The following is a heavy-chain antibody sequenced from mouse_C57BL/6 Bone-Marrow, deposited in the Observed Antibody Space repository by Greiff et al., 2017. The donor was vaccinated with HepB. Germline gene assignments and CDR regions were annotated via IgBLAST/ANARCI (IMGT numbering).Heavy chain of an antibody. CDR2: IWTGGGT. CDR3: GRNYPYDRFAD. CDR1: GFSLTSYA. D-gene: IGHD2-14*01. Sequence: VQLQESGPGLVAPSQSLSITCTVSGFSLTSYALSWVRQPPGKGLELLGVIWTGGGTNYNSALKSRLSISKDYSKRPVFLTMNSLQTDYTARYYCGRNYPYDRFADWGQGTLVTVSA. J-gene: IGHJ3*01. V-gene: IGHV2-9-1*01.